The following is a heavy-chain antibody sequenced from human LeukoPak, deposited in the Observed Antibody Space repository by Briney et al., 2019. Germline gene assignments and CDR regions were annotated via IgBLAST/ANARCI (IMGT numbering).Heavy chain of an antibody. J-gene: IGHJ4*02. Sequence: GGSLRLSCAASGFTFSSYAMSWVRQAPGKGLEWVSAISGSGGGTYYADSVKGRFTISRDNSKNTLYLQMNSLRAEDTAVYYCAKDYVQLKVFDYWGQGTLVTVSS. CDR2: ISGSGGGT. CDR3: AKDYVQLKVFDY. V-gene: IGHV3-23*01. CDR1: GFTFSSYA. D-gene: IGHD1-1*01.